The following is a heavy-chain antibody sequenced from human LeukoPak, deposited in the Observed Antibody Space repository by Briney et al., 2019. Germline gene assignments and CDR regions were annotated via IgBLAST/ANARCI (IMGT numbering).Heavy chain of an antibody. V-gene: IGHV3-23*01. CDR1: GFTFSSYA. Sequence: PGGSLRLSCAASGFTFSSYAMTWVRQAPGKGLEWVSAISGSDGSTYYANSVKGRFTISRDNSKNTLYLQMNSLRAEDTAVYYCAKGRTGYSYGYGIDYWGQGTLVTVSS. J-gene: IGHJ4*02. CDR2: ISGSDGST. D-gene: IGHD5-18*01. CDR3: AKGRTGYSYGYGIDY.